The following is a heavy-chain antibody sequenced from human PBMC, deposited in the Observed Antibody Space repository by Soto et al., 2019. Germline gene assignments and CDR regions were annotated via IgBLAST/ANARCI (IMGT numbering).Heavy chain of an antibody. CDR3: ARDSYYYDSSGYYDPMYYFDY. D-gene: IGHD3-22*01. Sequence: GGSLRLSCAASGFTFSSYAMHWVRQAPGKGLEWVAVISYDGSNKYYADSVKGRFTISRDNSKNTLYLQMNSLRAEDTAVYYCARDSYYYDSSGYYDPMYYFDYWGQGTLVTVSS. CDR2: ISYDGSNK. CDR1: GFTFSSYA. J-gene: IGHJ4*02. V-gene: IGHV3-30-3*01.